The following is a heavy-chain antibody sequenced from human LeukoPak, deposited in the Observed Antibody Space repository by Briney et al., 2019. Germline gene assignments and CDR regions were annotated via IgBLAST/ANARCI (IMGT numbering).Heavy chain of an antibody. V-gene: IGHV4-30-4*08. CDR2: IYYSGST. J-gene: IGHJ6*03. Sequence: SETLSLTCTVSGGSIRSGTYYWSWIRQPPGKGLEWIGYIYYSGSTYYNPSLKSRITISVDTSKNQFSLKLSSVTAADTAVYYCAREEVYYYMDVWGKGTTVTVSS. CDR1: GGSIRSGTYY. CDR3: AREEVYYYMDV.